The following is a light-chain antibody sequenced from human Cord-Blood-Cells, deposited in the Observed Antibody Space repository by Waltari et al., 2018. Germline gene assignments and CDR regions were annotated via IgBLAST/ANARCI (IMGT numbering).Light chain of an antibody. CDR3: QQRSNWPLT. V-gene: IGKV3-11*01. CDR2: DTS. CDR1: QTVSSY. J-gene: IGKJ4*01. Sequence: IVFTQSPATLSLSAGESAILSCRASQTVSSYLAWYQQKPGQAPRLRIYDTSNRATGIAARFSGSGSGTDFTLTISSLEPEDFAVYYCQQRSNWPLTFGGGTKVEIK.